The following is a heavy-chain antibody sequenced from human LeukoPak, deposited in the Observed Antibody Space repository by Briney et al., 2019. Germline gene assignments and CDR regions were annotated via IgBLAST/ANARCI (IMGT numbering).Heavy chain of an antibody. D-gene: IGHD4-17*01. J-gene: IGHJ6*03. Sequence: GASVKVSCKASGYTFTSYGISWVRQAPGQGLEWMGWISAYNGNTNYAQKLQGRVTMTTDTSTSTAYMELRSLRSDDTAVYYCAREGTTVTTDYYYYSMDVWGKGTTFTVSS. CDR3: AREGTTVTTDYYYYSMDV. CDR2: ISAYNGNT. V-gene: IGHV1-18*01. CDR1: GYTFTSYG.